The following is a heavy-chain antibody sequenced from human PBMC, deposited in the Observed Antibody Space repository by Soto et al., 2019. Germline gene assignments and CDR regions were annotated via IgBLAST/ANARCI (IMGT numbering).Heavy chain of an antibody. D-gene: IGHD6-13*01. CDR1: GFTFSSYS. J-gene: IGHJ5*02. CDR2: ISSSSSYI. CDR3: ARVLVSWQQLGNWFDP. V-gene: IGHV3-21*01. Sequence: EVQLVESGGGLVKPGGSLRLSCATSGFTFSSYSMKWDRQAPGKGLEWVSSISSSSSYIDYADSVKGRFTISRDNAKNSLYLQMNSLRADDTAVYYCARVLVSWQQLGNWFDPWGQGTLVTVSS.